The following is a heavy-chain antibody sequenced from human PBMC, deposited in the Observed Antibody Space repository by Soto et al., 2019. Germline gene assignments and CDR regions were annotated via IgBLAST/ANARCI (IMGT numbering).Heavy chain of an antibody. V-gene: IGHV4-30-4*01. CDR3: ARQRRGGYWFDP. CDR2: IYYSETT. Sequence: SETLSLTCAVSGVSVTNGDYYWSWMRQSPGKGLEWIGNIYYSETTNYNPSLNSRLSISIDTSRNQFSLQLTSVTAADTSIYYCARQRRGGYWFDPWGQGTLVTVSS. J-gene: IGHJ5*02. CDR1: GVSVTNGDYY.